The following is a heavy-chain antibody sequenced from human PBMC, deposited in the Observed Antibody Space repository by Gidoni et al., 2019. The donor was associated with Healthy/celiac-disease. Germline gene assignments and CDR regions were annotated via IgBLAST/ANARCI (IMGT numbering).Heavy chain of an antibody. V-gene: IGHV1-58*01. CDR1: GFTFTSSA. CDR2: IVVGSGNT. J-gene: IGHJ6*03. D-gene: IGHD1-1*01. Sequence: QMQLVQSGPEVKKPGTSVKVSCKASGFTFTSSAVQWVRQARGQRLEWIGWIVVGSGNTNYAQKFQERVTITRDMSTSTAYMELSSLRSEDTAVYYCAADLGLERRSSYYYYYMDVWGKGTTVTVSS. CDR3: AADLGLERRSSYYYYYMDV.